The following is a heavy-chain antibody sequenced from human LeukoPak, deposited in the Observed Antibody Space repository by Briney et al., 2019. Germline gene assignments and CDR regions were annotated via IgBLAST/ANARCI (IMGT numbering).Heavy chain of an antibody. CDR2: IYSGGST. V-gene: IGHV3-53*01. CDR3: ARVSQWFGELRS. D-gene: IGHD3-10*01. CDR1: GFTVSSNY. Sequence: GGSLRLSCAASGFTVSSNYMSWVRQAPGKGLEWVSVIYSGGSTYYADSVKGRFTISRDNAKNSLYLQMNSLRAEDTAVYYCARVSQWFGELRSWGQGTLVTVSS. J-gene: IGHJ4*02.